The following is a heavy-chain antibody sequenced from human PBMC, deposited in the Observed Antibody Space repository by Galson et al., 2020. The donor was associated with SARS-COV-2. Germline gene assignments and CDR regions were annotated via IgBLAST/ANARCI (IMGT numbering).Heavy chain of an antibody. D-gene: IGHD7-27*01. J-gene: IGHJ6*02. CDR2: ITYDGSNK. V-gene: IGHV3-30*03. CDR1: GFTFSSYG. CDR3: ARNEVGNGRDV. Sequence: GGSLRLSCAASGFTFSSYGMHWVRQAPGKGLEWVAVITYDGSNKYYADSVKGRFTISRDNSKNTLYLQMNSLGAEDTAVYYCARNEVGNGRDVWGQGTTVTVSS.